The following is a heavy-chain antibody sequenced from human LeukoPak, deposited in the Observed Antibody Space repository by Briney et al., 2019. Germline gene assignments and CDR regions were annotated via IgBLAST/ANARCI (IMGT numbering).Heavy chain of an antibody. CDR2: ISGSGAYT. J-gene: IGHJ1*01. D-gene: IGHD3-10*01. CDR3: AKYFASGSYYKLPH. V-gene: IGHV3-23*01. Sequence: GGALRLSCAASGFTFSSYAMNWVRQAPGKGLEWVSTISGSGAYTYYADSVKGRFTISRDNSKNTLYLQMNSLRAEDTAVYYCAKYFASGSYYKLPHWGQGTLVTVSS. CDR1: GFTFSSYA.